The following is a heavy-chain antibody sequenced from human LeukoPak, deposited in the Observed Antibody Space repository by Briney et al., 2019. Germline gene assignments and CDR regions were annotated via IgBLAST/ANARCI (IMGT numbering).Heavy chain of an antibody. CDR3: ARGGKVATFFVGY. CDR2: IYYSGST. J-gene: IGHJ4*02. Sequence: SETLSLTCTVSGGSISSYYWSWIRQPPGKGLEWIGYIYYSGSTNYNPSLKSRVTISVDTSKNQFSLKLSSVTAADTAVYYCARGGKVATFFVGYWGQGTLVTVSS. CDR1: GGSISSYY. V-gene: IGHV4-59*01. D-gene: IGHD5-12*01.